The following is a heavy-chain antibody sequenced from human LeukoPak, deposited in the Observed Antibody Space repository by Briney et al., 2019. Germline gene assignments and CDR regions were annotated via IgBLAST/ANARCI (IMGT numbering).Heavy chain of an antibody. CDR3: ARDWQLVD. J-gene: IGHJ4*02. CDR1: GGSISSGDKY. CDR2: VHYSGTT. Sequence: SQTLSLTCTVSGGSISSGDKYWSWIRQPLGKGLEWIGNVHYSGTTSYNSSLTSRLSMSVDRSKNQFSLRLSSVTAADTAVYYCARDWQLVDWGRGTLVTVSS. V-gene: IGHV4-30-4*01. D-gene: IGHD1-1*01.